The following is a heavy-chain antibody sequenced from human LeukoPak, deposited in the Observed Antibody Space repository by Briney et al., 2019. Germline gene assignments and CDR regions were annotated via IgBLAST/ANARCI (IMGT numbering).Heavy chain of an antibody. J-gene: IGHJ3*02. CDR2: IYPGDSDT. V-gene: IGHV5-51*01. Sequence: RVSCKASGYSFTSYWIGWVRQMPGKGLEWMGIIYPGDSDTRYSPSFQGQVTISADKSISTAYLQWSSLKASDTAMYYCAAVAGTLRAFDIWGQGTMVTVSS. CDR1: GYSFTSYW. CDR3: AAVAGTLRAFDI. D-gene: IGHD6-19*01.